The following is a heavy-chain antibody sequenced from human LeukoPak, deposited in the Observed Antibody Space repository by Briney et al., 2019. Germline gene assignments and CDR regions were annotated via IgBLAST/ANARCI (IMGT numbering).Heavy chain of an antibody. J-gene: IGHJ6*03. CDR1: GGSISSSSYY. V-gene: IGHV4-39*07. CDR3: ARSGPLLYYMDV. CDR2: IYYSGST. Sequence: SETVSLTCTVSGGSISSSSYYWGWIRQPPGKGLEWIGSIYYSGSTYYNPSLKSRVTISVDKSKNQFSLKLSSVTAADTAVYYCARSGPLLYYMDVWGKGTTVTVSS. D-gene: IGHD3-3*01.